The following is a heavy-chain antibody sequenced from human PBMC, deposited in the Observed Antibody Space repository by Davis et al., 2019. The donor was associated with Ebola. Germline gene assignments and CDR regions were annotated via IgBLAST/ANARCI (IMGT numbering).Heavy chain of an antibody. CDR3: ARHDWNYRNFDY. J-gene: IGHJ4*02. CDR2: FSYGDNT. CDR1: GASISSRSYY. V-gene: IGHV4-39*01. D-gene: IGHD1-7*01. Sequence: SETLSLTCTVSGASISSRSYYWGWIRQPPGKGLEWVGSFSYGDNTHYYNPSLKSRVTISVDTSKNHFSLKLSSVTAADTAVYYCARHDWNYRNFDYWGQGTLVAVSS.